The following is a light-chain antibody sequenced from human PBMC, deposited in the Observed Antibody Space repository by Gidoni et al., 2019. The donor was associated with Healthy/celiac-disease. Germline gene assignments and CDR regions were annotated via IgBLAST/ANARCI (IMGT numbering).Light chain of an antibody. J-gene: IGLJ2*01. CDR1: SSNIGAGYD. CDR2: GNS. CDR3: QSYDSSLSGSRV. Sequence: QSVLPQPPSVSWAPGQRVTISCTGSSSNIGAGYDVHWYQQLPGTAPKLLLYGNSNRPSGVPDRFSGSKSGTSASLAITGLQAEDVADYYCQSYDSSLSGSRVFGGGTKLTGL. V-gene: IGLV1-40*01.